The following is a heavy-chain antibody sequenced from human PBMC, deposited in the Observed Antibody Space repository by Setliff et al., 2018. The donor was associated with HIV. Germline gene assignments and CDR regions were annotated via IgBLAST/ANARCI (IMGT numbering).Heavy chain of an antibody. CDR3: AKDAGVTGGLYRYYIDA. J-gene: IGHJ6*03. D-gene: IGHD2-8*01. Sequence: TLSLTCTVSGVSIDKNYWSWVRRPPGKGLEWIGRVYMSGKTNYSPSLKSRVTMSADTSKNQVSLKLTSVTAADTAVYYCAKDAGVTGGLYRYYIDAWGNGTTVTVSS. V-gene: IGHV4-4*07. CDR1: GVSIDKNY. CDR2: VYMSGKT.